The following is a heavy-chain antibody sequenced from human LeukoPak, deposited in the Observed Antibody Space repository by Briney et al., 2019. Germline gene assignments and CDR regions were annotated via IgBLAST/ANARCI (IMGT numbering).Heavy chain of an antibody. D-gene: IGHD2-15*01. J-gene: IGHJ6*03. Sequence: GASVKVSCRASGYTFSNYGISWVRQAPGQGLEWMGWINTYNSNTNYAQKLQGRVTMTTDTSTSTAYMELRSLRSDDTAVYYCARDVVASKSGYYFYFYLDVWGKGTTVTVSS. CDR3: ARDVVASKSGYYFYFYLDV. V-gene: IGHV1-18*01. CDR1: GYTFSNYG. CDR2: INTYNSNT.